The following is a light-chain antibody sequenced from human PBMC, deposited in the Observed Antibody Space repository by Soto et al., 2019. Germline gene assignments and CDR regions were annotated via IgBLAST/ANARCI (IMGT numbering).Light chain of an antibody. CDR2: GTS. CDR3: QQYGSSSWT. Sequence: EIVLTQSPGTLSLSPGERATLSCRASQSVSSSYLAWYQQKPGQAPRLLIYGTSSRATAIRDRFSGSGSGTDFTLTISRLEPEDFAVYYCQQYGSSSWTFGQGTKVDIK. V-gene: IGKV3-20*01. J-gene: IGKJ1*01. CDR1: QSVSSSY.